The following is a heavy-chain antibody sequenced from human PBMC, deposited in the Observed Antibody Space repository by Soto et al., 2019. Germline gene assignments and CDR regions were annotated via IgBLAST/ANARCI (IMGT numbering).Heavy chain of an antibody. CDR2: IIPIFGTA. CDR1: GGTFSSYA. V-gene: IGHV1-69*06. J-gene: IGHJ3*02. CDR3: ASSELVVVVAATPGAFDI. D-gene: IGHD2-15*01. Sequence: SVKVSCKASGGTFSSYAISWVRQAPGQGLEWMGGIIPIFGTANYAQKFQGRVTITADKSTSTAYMELSSLRSEDTAVYYCASSELVVVVAATPGAFDIWGQGTMVTVSS.